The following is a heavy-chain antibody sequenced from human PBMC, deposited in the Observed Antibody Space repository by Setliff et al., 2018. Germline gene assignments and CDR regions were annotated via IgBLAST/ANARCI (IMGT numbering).Heavy chain of an antibody. J-gene: IGHJ4*02. V-gene: IGHV4-34*01. CDR2: INQSGNT. CDR1: GGSFSDYY. Sequence: ASETLSLTCTVYGGSFSDYYWGWTRQSPGRRPEWIAEINQSGNTNYNPSLNSRVSVSVDTPTNQFSLKVFSVTAADTAVYYCRFWSSYYKNDYWAQGTLVTVSS. CDR3: RFWSSYYKNDY. D-gene: IGHD3-3*01.